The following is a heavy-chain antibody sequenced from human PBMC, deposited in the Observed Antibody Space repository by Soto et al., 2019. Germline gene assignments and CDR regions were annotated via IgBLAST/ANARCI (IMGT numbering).Heavy chain of an antibody. Sequence: SETLSLTCAVSGGSISSSNWCSWVRQPPGKGLEWIGEIYHSGSTNYNPSLKSRVTISVDKSKNQFSLKLSSVTAADTAVYYCARRLDDSSGYYYVGWFDPWGQGTLVTVSS. CDR3: ARRLDDSSGYYYVGWFDP. V-gene: IGHV4-4*02. J-gene: IGHJ5*02. CDR1: GGSISSSNW. CDR2: IYHSGST. D-gene: IGHD3-22*01.